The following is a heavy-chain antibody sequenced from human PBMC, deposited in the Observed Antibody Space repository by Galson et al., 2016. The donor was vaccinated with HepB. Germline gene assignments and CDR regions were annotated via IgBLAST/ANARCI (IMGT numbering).Heavy chain of an antibody. CDR1: GYPFSSYG. Sequence: SVKVSCKASGYPFSSYGISWVRQAPGQGLEWLGWISAYNGYTNYAQILQGRVTMTTDTSTSTAYMELRSLRSDDTAVYYCARERFFYSSGNYYPFDYWGQGTLVTVAS. CDR3: ARERFFYSSGNYYPFDY. CDR2: ISAYNGYT. V-gene: IGHV1-18*01. J-gene: IGHJ4*02. D-gene: IGHD3-10*01.